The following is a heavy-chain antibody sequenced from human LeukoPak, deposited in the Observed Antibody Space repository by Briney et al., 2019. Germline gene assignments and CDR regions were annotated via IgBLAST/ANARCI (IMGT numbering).Heavy chain of an antibody. CDR1: GGSFSSYT. J-gene: IGHJ4*02. D-gene: IGHD6-13*01. Sequence: SVKVSCKASGGSFSSYTISWVRQAPGQGLEWMGRIIPILGIANYAQKFQGRVTITADKSTSTAYMELSSLRSEDTAVYYCASEGGASSSWYFVYWGQGTLVTVSS. CDR3: ASEGGASSSWYFVY. V-gene: IGHV1-69*02. CDR2: IIPILGIA.